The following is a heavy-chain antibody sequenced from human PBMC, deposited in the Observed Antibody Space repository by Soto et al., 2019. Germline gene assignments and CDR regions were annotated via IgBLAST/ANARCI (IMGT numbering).Heavy chain of an antibody. CDR3: ARGSGYEYFDY. V-gene: IGHV3-33*01. CDR1: GFTFSSYG. J-gene: IGHJ4*02. CDR2: IWYDGSNK. Sequence: QVQLVESGGGVVQPGRSLRLSCAASGFTFSSYGMHWVRQAPGKGLEWVAVIWYDGSNKYYADSVKGRFTISRDNSKNTSYLQLNRLRAEDTAVYYCARGSGYEYFDYWGQGTLVTVSS. D-gene: IGHD5-12*01.